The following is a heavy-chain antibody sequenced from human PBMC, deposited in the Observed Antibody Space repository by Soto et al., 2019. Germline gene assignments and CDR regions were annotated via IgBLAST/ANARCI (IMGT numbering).Heavy chain of an antibody. CDR2: IYYSGST. D-gene: IGHD1-26*01. V-gene: IGHV4-61*01. J-gene: IGHJ6*02. Sequence: SETLSLTCTVSGGSVSSGSYYWSWIRQPPGKGLEWIGYIYYSGSTNYNPSLKSRVTISVDTSKNQFSLKLSSVTAADTAVYYCARDKGVIVGATTGYYYYYGMDVWGQGTTVTVSS. CDR1: GGSVSSGSYY. CDR3: ARDKGVIVGATTGYYYYYGMDV.